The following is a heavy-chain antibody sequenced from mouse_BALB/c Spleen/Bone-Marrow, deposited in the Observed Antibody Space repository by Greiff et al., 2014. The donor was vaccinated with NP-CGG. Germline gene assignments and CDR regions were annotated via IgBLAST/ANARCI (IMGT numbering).Heavy chain of an antibody. CDR1: GCTFTDYT. CDR2: VNPNSGGT. CDR3: ARARHYDF. J-gene: IGHJ2*01. Sequence: VQLQQSGPELVKPGASVRISCKTSGCTFTDYTLHWVKQSHGKSLEWIGGVNPNSGGTSYNQKFKGKATLNLDKSSTTAYMELRSLTSDDSAAYYCARARHYDFWGQGTTLTVSS. V-gene: IGHV1-26*01.